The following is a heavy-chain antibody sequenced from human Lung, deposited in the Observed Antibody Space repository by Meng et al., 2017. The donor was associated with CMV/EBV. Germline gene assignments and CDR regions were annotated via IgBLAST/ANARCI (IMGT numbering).Heavy chain of an antibody. CDR2: MNPNSGNT. D-gene: IGHD1-26*01. CDR1: GYTFTSYD. CDR3: ARGNIVGATLDY. V-gene: IGHV1-8*01. Sequence: ASXXVSXKASGYTFTSYDINWVRQATGQGLEWMGWMNPNSGNTGYAQKFQGRVTMTRNTSISTAYMELSSLRSEDTAVYYCARGNIVGATLDYWGQGTLVNVSS. J-gene: IGHJ4*02.